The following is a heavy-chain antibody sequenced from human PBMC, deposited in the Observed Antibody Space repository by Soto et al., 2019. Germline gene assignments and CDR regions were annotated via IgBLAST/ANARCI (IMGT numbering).Heavy chain of an antibody. V-gene: IGHV1-58*01. CDR3: AARRSGLYAMDV. Sequence: MQLVQSGPEVKKPGTSVKVSCKASGFTFSTSAVQWVRQARGQRPEWMGWIVGGSGNTNYAQNSQERVLITRDMSTSTVYMELSSLRSDGTAVYFCAARRSGLYAMDVWGQGTTVTVSS. J-gene: IGHJ6*02. D-gene: IGHD1-26*01. CDR1: GFTFSTSA. CDR2: IVGGSGNT.